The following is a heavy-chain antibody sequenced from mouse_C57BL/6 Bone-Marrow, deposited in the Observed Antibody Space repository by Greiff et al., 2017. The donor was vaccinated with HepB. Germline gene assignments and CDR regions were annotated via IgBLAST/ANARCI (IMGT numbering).Heavy chain of an antibody. D-gene: IGHD1-1*01. V-gene: IGHV1-22*01. CDR2: INPNNGGT. Sequence: EVKLVESGPELVKPGASVKMSCKASGYTFTDYNMHWVKQSHGKSLEWIGYINPNNGGTSYNQKFKGKATLTVNKSSSTAYMELRSLTSEDSAVYYCYGSSLFAYWGQGTLVTVSA. CDR1: GYTFTDYN. J-gene: IGHJ3*01. CDR3: YGSSLFAY.